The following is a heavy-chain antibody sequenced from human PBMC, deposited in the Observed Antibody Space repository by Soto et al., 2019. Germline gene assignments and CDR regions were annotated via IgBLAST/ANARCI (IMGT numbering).Heavy chain of an antibody. Sequence: ASVKVSCKASGYTSTNSDINWVRQAPGKGLEWMGGFDPEDGETIYAQKFQGRVTMTGDTSTDTAYMELSSLRSEDTAVYYCATGADCSGGSCYSGRNNWFDPWGQGTLVTVSS. V-gene: IGHV1-24*01. D-gene: IGHD2-15*01. CDR3: ATGADCSGGSCYSGRNNWFDP. J-gene: IGHJ5*02. CDR1: GYTSTNSD. CDR2: FDPEDGET.